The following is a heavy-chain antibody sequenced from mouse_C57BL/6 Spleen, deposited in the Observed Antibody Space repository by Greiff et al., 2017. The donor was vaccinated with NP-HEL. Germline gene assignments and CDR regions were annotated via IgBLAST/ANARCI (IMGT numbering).Heavy chain of an antibody. CDR3: TRDFTTVVAFYYFDY. D-gene: IGHD1-1*01. J-gene: IGHJ2*01. CDR1: GYTFTSYW. Sequence: VQLQQSGTVLARPGASVKMSCKTSGYTFTSYWMHWVKQRPGQGLEWIGAIYPGNSDTSYNQKFKGKAKLTAVTSASTAYMELSSLTNEDSAVYYCTRDFTTVVAFYYFDYWGQGTTLTVSS. CDR2: IYPGNSDT. V-gene: IGHV1-5*01.